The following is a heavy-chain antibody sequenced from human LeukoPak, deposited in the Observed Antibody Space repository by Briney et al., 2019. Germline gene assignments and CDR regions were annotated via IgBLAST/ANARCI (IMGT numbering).Heavy chain of an antibody. Sequence: GESLKISCKASGYSFTTYWIGWVRQMPGKGLEWLGLIFPGDSETRYSPTFQGQVTISADKSISTAYLQWSSLKAPDTAIYYCAGPSTNYYYYSMDVWGQGTTVTVSS. CDR3: AGPSTNYYYYSMDV. D-gene: IGHD6-6*01. J-gene: IGHJ6*02. V-gene: IGHV5-51*01. CDR2: IFPGDSET. CDR1: GYSFTTYW.